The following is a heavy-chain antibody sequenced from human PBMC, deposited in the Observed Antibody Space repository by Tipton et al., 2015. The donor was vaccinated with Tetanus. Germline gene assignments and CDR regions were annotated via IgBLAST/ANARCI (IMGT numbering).Heavy chain of an antibody. J-gene: IGHJ5*02. CDR3: ARGLERLYCTSTVCHPNWCGP. D-gene: IGHD2-2*01. CDR2: ISSGSTYI. CDR1: KFSFSRHS. Sequence: SLRLSCAASKFSFSRHSMNWVRQAPGKGLEWVSSISSGSTYIYYADSVKGRFSVSRDNAKNSLYLQMNSLRVEDTAVYYCARGLERLYCTSTVCHPNWCGPWGQGTLVTVSS. V-gene: IGHV3-21*01.